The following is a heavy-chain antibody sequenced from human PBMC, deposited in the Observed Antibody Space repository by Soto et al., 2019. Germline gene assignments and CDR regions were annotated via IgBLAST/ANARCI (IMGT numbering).Heavy chain of an antibody. V-gene: IGHV1-18*01. CDR1: GYTFTSYG. CDR2: ISAYNGNT. J-gene: IGHJ4*02. CDR3: TRAEARSTMVRGIKNFDY. D-gene: IGHD3-10*01. Sequence: QVQLVQSGAEVKKPGASVKVSCKASGYTFTSYGISWVRQAPGQGLEWMGWISAYNGNTNYAQKLQGRVTMTTDTSTSTAYLELRSRRSEETDMYYCTRAEARSTMVRGIKNFDYWGQGTLVTVSS.